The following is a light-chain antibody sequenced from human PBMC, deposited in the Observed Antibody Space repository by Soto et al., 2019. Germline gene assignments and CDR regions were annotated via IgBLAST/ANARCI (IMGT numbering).Light chain of an antibody. V-gene: IGKV3-20*01. CDR2: GAS. J-gene: IGKJ1*01. CDR1: QSASSSY. CDR3: QHSGDFRWT. Sequence: EIVSTQSPGTLSLSPGERATLSCRASQSASSSYSAWYRQILGLASMLLIYGASSRAPGIPDRFSGRGFGTDFTLTISRLEPEDFAVYYCQHSGDFRWTFGLGTKVDIK.